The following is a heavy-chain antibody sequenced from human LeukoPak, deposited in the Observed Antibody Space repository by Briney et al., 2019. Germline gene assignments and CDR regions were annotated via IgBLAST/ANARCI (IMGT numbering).Heavy chain of an antibody. J-gene: IGHJ2*01. CDR1: GGSIFSYY. V-gene: IGHV4-4*08. D-gene: IGHD3-22*01. Sequence: SETLSLTCTVSGGSIFSYYWNWIRQPPGKGLEWIGYIYSNGITSYNPSLRSRGTISIATSKNQFSLRLRSVTAADTAIYYCARRAYYDSSGYSPAPGYFDLWGGGTLSVSLQ. CDR2: IYSNGIT. CDR3: ARRAYYDSSGYSPAPGYFDL.